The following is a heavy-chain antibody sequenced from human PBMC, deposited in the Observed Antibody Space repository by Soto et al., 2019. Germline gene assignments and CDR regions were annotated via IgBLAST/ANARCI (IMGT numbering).Heavy chain of an antibody. CDR3: ARTSVQLERRGVWFDP. V-gene: IGHV4-59*08. J-gene: IGHJ5*02. Sequence: SETLSLTCTVSGGSISSYYWSWIRQPPGKGLDWIGFIYYSGSTNYNPSLKSRVTISVDTSKNQFSLKLSSVTAADTAVYYCARTSVQLERRGVWFDPWGQGTLVTVSS. CDR2: IYYSGST. CDR1: GGSISSYY. D-gene: IGHD1-1*01.